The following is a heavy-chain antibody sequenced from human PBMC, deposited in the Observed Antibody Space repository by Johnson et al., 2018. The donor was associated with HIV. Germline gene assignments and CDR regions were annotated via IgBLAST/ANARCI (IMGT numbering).Heavy chain of an antibody. CDR3: ARAFLATDYGGMWAFDI. D-gene: IGHD4-23*01. J-gene: IGHJ3*02. Sequence: VQLVESGGGLVQPGGSLRLSCAASGFTFSSYDMHWVRQATGKGLEWVSAIGTAGDTYYPGSVKGRLTISRENAKNSLYLQMNSLRAGDTAVYYCARAFLATDYGGMWAFDIWGQGTMVTVSS. CDR1: GFTFSSYD. CDR2: IGTAGDT. V-gene: IGHV3-13*01.